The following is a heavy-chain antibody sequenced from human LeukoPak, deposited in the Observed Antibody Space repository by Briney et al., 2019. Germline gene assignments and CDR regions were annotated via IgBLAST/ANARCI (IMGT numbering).Heavy chain of an antibody. CDR3: ARKTMIVVVNWFDP. Sequence: SETLSLTCAVYGGSFSGYYWSWIRQPPGKGLEWIGEINHSGSTNYNPSLKGRVTISVDTSKNQFSLKLSSVTAADTAVYYCARKTMIVVVNWFDPWGQGTLVTVSS. J-gene: IGHJ5*02. V-gene: IGHV4-34*01. D-gene: IGHD3-22*01. CDR2: INHSGST. CDR1: GGSFSGYY.